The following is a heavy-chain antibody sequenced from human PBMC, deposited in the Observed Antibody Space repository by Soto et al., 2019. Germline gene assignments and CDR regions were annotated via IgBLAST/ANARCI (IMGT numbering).Heavy chain of an antibody. CDR2: IYYSGST. J-gene: IGHJ4*02. V-gene: IGHV4-39*01. CDR1: GGSISSSSYY. D-gene: IGHD3-22*01. Sequence: SETLSLTCTVSGGSISSSSYYWGWIRQPPGKGLEWIGSIYYSGSTYYNPSLKSRVTISVDTSKNQSSLKLSSVTAADTAVYYCARRITMIARNFDYWGQGTLVTVSS. CDR3: ARRITMIARNFDY.